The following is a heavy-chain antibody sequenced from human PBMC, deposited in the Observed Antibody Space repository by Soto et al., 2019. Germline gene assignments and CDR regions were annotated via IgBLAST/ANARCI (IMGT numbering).Heavy chain of an antibody. Sequence: EVQLVESGGGLVQPGGSLRLSCAASGFTFSSYWMHWVRQAPGKGLVWVSRINSDGSSTSYADSVKGRFTISRDNAKNTLYLQMNSLRAEDTAVYYCARGHRIVATKYPHDYWGQGTLVTVSS. D-gene: IGHD5-12*01. V-gene: IGHV3-74*01. J-gene: IGHJ4*02. CDR1: GFTFSSYW. CDR3: ARGHRIVATKYPHDY. CDR2: INSDGSST.